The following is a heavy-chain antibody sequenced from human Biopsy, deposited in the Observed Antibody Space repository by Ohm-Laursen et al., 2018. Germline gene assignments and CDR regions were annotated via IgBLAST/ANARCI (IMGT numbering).Heavy chain of an antibody. D-gene: IGHD3-3*01. CDR2: IWYDGSNK. J-gene: IGHJ4*02. CDR1: GFIFSYCG. CDR3: ARGGQGGFLEWLFIG. Sequence: SLRLSCTASGFIFSYCGMHWVRQAPGKGLEWVAAIWYDGSNKNYADSVKGRFTISRDNSKNTLYLQMNSLRAEDTALYYCARGGQGGFLEWLFIGWGQGTLVTVSS. V-gene: IGHV3-33*08.